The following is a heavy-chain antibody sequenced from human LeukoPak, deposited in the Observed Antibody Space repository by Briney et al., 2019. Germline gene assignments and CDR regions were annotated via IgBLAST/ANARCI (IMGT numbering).Heavy chain of an antibody. V-gene: IGHV1-18*01. CDR2: ISAYNGNT. Sequence: GASVKVSCKASGYTFTSYGISWVRQAPGQGLEWMGWISAYNGNTNYAQKLQGRVTMTTDTSTSTAYMELRSLRSDDTAVYYCARASYYYGSGSYYRSYYFDYWGQGTLVTVSS. D-gene: IGHD3-10*01. J-gene: IGHJ4*02. CDR3: ARASYYYGSGSYYRSYYFDY. CDR1: GYTFTSYG.